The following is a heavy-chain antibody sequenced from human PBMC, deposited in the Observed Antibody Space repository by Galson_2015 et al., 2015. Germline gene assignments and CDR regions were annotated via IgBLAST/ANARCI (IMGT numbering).Heavy chain of an antibody. J-gene: IGHJ4*02. CDR2: ISSTTTYI. CDR1: EFTFSSYY. V-gene: IGHV3-21*01. Sequence: SLRVSCEASEFTFSSYYMSWVRQAPGKGLEWVSSISSTTTYIYYADSVKGRFTISRDNAKNSLYLQMKSLGAEDTAVYYCARQILDYDFWSGYYPTNFDYWGQGTLVTVSS. CDR3: ARQILDYDFWSGYYPTNFDY. D-gene: IGHD3-3*01.